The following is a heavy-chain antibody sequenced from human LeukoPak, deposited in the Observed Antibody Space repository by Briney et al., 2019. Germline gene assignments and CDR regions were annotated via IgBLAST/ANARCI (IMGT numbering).Heavy chain of an antibody. D-gene: IGHD6-19*01. J-gene: IGHJ4*02. CDR3: ARVGYNSGWYEY. CDR2: IWEDGTNI. V-gene: IGHV3-33*01. CDR1: GFTFSIYG. Sequence: GTSLRLSCAASGFTFSIYGMHWVRQAPGKGLEFVAGIWEDGTNIHYADSVTGRFTISRDNSKNTLYLQMNSLRAEDTAVYFCARVGYNSGWYEYWGQGTLVTVSS.